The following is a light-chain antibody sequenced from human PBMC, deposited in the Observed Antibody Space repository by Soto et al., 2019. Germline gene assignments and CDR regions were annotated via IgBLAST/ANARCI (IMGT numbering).Light chain of an antibody. J-gene: IGLJ1*01. CDR1: SSDVGSYNL. CDR2: EVS. CDR3: CSYAGSSTPSV. Sequence: QSVLTQPASVSGSPGQSITISCTGTSSDVGSYNLVSWYQHHPGKAPKLMIYEVSKRPSGVSNRFSGSKSGNTASLTISGLQAEDEADYYCCSYAGSSTPSVFGTGTKVTVL. V-gene: IGLV2-23*02.